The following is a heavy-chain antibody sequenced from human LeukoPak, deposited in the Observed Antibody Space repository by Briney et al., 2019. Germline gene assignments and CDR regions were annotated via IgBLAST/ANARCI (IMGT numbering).Heavy chain of an antibody. CDR3: AKNGGRRLLIYYFDY. CDR2: ISYDGSNK. V-gene: IGHV3-30*18. Sequence: GRSLRLSCAASGFTFSSYGMHWVRQAPGKGLEWVAVISYDGSNKYYADSVKGRFTISRDNSKNTLYLQMNSLRAEDTAVYYCAKNGGRRLLIYYFDYWGQGTLVTVSS. J-gene: IGHJ4*02. CDR1: GFTFSSYG. D-gene: IGHD3-22*01.